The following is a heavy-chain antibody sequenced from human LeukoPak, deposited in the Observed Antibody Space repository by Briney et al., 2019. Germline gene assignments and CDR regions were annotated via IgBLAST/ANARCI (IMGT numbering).Heavy chain of an antibody. CDR1: GFTFSSYW. CDR3: ARGGLTPMGYDSSGYYYGNWFDP. V-gene: IGHV3-74*01. CDR2: INSDGSST. J-gene: IGHJ5*02. D-gene: IGHD3-22*01. Sequence: PGGSLRLSCAASGFTFSSYWMHWVRQAPGKGLVWVSRINSDGSSTSYADSVKGRFTISRDNSKNTLYLQMNSLRAEDTAVYYCARGGLTPMGYDSSGYYYGNWFDPWGQGTLVTVSS.